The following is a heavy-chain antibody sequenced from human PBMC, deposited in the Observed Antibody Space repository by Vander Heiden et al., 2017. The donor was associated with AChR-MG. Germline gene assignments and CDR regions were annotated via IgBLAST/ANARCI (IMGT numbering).Heavy chain of an antibody. J-gene: IGHJ4*02. V-gene: IGHV3-7*01. D-gene: IGHD2-8*02. CDR1: GFNFNNAW. Sequence: ETDLVEYGGDLVQPGGSLRLSCSASGFNFNNAWMDWVRQAPGKGLEWVANIKADGREKNYGESVRGRFTISRDNAKSSLYLQMDSLRAEDTAIYYCTRSLTDWGQGILVTVSS. CDR3: TRSLTD. CDR2: IKADGREK.